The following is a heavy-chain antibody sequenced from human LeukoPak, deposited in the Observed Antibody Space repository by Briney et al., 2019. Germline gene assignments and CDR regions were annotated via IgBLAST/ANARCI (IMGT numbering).Heavy chain of an antibody. D-gene: IGHD2-21*02. Sequence: ASVKVSCKASGYTFTSYGISWVRQAPGQGLEWMGWISAYNGNTNYVQKLQGRVTMTTDTSTSTAYMELRSLRSDDTAVYYCAREFGYCGGDCPRPLDYWGQGTLVTVSS. CDR2: ISAYNGNT. J-gene: IGHJ4*02. CDR3: AREFGYCGGDCPRPLDY. CDR1: GYTFTSYG. V-gene: IGHV1-18*01.